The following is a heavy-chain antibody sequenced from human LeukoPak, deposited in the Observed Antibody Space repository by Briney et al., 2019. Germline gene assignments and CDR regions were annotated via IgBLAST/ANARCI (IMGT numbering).Heavy chain of an antibody. CDR1: GYTFTSYG. CDR3: ARVYYDSSGHPAFDY. D-gene: IGHD3-22*01. CDR2: ISAYNGNT. J-gene: IGHJ4*02. Sequence: VASVKVSCKASGYTFTSYGISWVRPAPGQGLEWMGWISAYNGNTNYAQKLQGRVTMTTDTSTSTAYMELRSLRSDDTAVYYCARVYYDSSGHPAFDYWGQGTLVTVSS. V-gene: IGHV1-18*01.